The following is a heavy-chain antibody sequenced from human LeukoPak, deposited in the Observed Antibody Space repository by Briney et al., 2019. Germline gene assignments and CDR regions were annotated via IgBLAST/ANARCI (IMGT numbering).Heavy chain of an antibody. Sequence: GGSLRLSCGASGFTFSSYSMNWVRQVPGKGLEWVSYISSSSSTIYYADSVKGRFTISRDNAKNSLYLQMNSLRAEDTAVYYCASYGDYSPFDYWGQGTLVTVSS. CDR2: ISSSSSTI. CDR1: GFTFSSYS. CDR3: ASYGDYSPFDY. V-gene: IGHV3-48*01. J-gene: IGHJ4*02. D-gene: IGHD4-17*01.